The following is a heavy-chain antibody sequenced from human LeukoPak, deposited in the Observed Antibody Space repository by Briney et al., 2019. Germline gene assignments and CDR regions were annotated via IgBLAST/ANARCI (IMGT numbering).Heavy chain of an antibody. V-gene: IGHV3-48*01. J-gene: IGHJ4*02. D-gene: IGHD3-3*02. CDR2: INNDSGVI. Sequence: PGGSLRLSCAASGFTFRNYSMTWVRQAPGKGLEWISFINNDSGVIYYADSVKGRFTISRDNSKNMLFLRMNSLRVEDTAVYFCVSLARDYWGQGTLVSVSS. CDR1: GFTFRNYS. CDR3: VSLARDY.